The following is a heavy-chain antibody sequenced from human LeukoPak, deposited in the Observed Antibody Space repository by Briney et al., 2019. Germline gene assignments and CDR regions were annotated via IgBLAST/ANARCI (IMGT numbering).Heavy chain of an antibody. CDR2: INTNTGNP. CDR1: GYTFTSYT. J-gene: IGHJ6*02. CDR3: ARDREEYPIRYYYYGMEV. V-gene: IGHV7-4-1*02. D-gene: IGHD2-2*01. Sequence: ASVKVSCKASGYTFTSYTLNWVRQAPGQGLEWMGWINTNTGNPTYAQGFTGRFVFSLDTSVSTAYLQISSLKAEDTAVYYCARDREEYPIRYYYYGMEVWGQGTTVTVSS.